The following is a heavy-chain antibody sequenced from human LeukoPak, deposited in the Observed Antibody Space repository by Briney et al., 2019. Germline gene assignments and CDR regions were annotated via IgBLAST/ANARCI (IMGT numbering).Heavy chain of an antibody. J-gene: IGHJ4*02. CDR3: ARAGNYYYSSGYYPHFDY. D-gene: IGHD3-22*01. CDR1: GASISSDY. V-gene: IGHV4-59*01. Sequence: SETLSLTCTVSGASISSDYWNWIRQPPGKGLEWIGHVYHSGSTNYNPSLKGRVTISVDTSKNQFSLKLSSVTAADTAVYYCARAGNYYYSSGYYPHFDYWGQGTLVTVSS. CDR2: VYHSGST.